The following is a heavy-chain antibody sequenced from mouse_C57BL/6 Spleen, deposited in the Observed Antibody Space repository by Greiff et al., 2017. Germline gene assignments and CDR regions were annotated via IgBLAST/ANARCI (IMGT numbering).Heavy chain of an antibody. CDR2: IHPNSGST. CDR1: GYTFTSYW. CDR3: ARVEDSTGYVNYFDY. D-gene: IGHD3-2*02. J-gene: IGHJ2*01. V-gene: IGHV1-64*01. Sequence: QVQLQQPGAELVKPGASVKLSCKASGYTFTSYWMHWVKQRPGQGLEWIGMIHPNSGSTNYNEKFKSKATLTVDKSSSTAYMQLSSLTSEDSAVHYCARVEDSTGYVNYFDYWGQGTTLTVSS.